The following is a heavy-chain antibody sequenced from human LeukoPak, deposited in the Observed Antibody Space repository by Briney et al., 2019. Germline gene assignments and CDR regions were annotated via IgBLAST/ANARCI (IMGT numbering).Heavy chain of an antibody. CDR1: GDSIRDGYY. CDR3: ARSERLRLPILGFDY. Sequence: PSQTLSLSCTVFGDSIRDGYYWTWIRQHPGKGLEWIGHIYDSGSTYNPSLKSRVTISVGTSRYQFSLNLSSVTAADTAVYYCARSERLRLPILGFDYWGQGTLVTVAS. CDR2: IYDSGST. V-gene: IGHV4-31*03. J-gene: IGHJ4*02. D-gene: IGHD5-12*01.